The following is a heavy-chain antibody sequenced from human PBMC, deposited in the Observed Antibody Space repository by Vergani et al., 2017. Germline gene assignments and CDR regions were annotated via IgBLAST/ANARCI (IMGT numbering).Heavy chain of an antibody. V-gene: IGHV3-30*02. CDR1: GFTFSSYG. J-gene: IGHJ3*02. CDR3: ARDRGDWNYGIDAFDI. D-gene: IGHD1-7*01. Sequence: VQLVESGGGLVKPGGSLRLSCAASGFTFSSYGMHWVRQAPGKGLEWVAFIRYDGSNKYYADSVKGRFTISRDNSKNSLYLQMNSLRAEDTAVYYCARDRGDWNYGIDAFDIWGQGTMVTVSS. CDR2: IRYDGSNK.